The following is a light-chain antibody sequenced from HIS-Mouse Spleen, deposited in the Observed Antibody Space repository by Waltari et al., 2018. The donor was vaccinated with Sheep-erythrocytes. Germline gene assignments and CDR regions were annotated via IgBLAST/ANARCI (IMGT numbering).Light chain of an antibody. J-gene: IGLJ3*02. CDR3: CSYAGSSTPWV. CDR1: SSDVGSNNL. V-gene: IGLV2-23*01. CDR2: EGS. Sequence: QSALTQPRSVSGSPGQSVTISCTGTSSDVGSNNLVSWYQQRPGKATKPMIYEGSTRPSGLSTRFSVSKSGTTASRTISGLQAEDEAEYYCCSYAGSSTPWVFGGGTKLTVL.